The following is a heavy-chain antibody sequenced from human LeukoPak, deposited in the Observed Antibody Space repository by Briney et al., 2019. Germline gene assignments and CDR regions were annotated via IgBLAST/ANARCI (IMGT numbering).Heavy chain of an antibody. CDR2: TNSDGSST. CDR1: GFTFSRYW. D-gene: IGHD3-3*01. CDR3: AKGSKEVLFTRDHYMDV. Sequence: GGSLRLSCAASGFTFSRYWMYWVRQAPGRGLVWVSHTNSDGSSTGYADSVKGRFTISRDNAKNTVYLQMNSLRAEDTAVYYCAKGSKEVLFTRDHYMDVWGKGTTVTISS. V-gene: IGHV3-74*01. J-gene: IGHJ6*03.